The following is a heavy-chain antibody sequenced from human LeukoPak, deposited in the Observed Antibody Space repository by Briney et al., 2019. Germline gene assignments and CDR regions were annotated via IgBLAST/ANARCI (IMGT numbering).Heavy chain of an antibody. CDR1: GYSISSGYY. Sequence: SETLSLTCTVSGYSISSGYYWGWIRQPPGKGLEWIGNIYHSGSTYYNPSLKSRLTISVDTSKNQFSLKLSSVTAADTAVYYCAREVVRGGYYYYYMDVWGKGTTVTVSS. CDR2: IYHSGST. V-gene: IGHV4-38-2*02. D-gene: IGHD3-10*01. J-gene: IGHJ6*03. CDR3: AREVVRGGYYYYYMDV.